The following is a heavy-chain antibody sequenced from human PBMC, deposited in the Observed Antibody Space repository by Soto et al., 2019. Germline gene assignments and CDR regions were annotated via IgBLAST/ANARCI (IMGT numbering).Heavy chain of an antibody. V-gene: IGHV4-39*01. Sequence: QLQLQESGPGLVKPSETLSLTCTVSGDSIRSSSLYWGWIRQPPGKGLEWIGSIYYSGTTYYNPSLKSRINMSVDMSKNQFSLKLTSVTAADTAVYYCSRHRGMAPSIDQWGQGTLVTVSS. CDR2: IYYSGTT. D-gene: IGHD3-10*01. CDR3: SRHRGMAPSIDQ. CDR1: GDSIRSSSLY. J-gene: IGHJ4*02.